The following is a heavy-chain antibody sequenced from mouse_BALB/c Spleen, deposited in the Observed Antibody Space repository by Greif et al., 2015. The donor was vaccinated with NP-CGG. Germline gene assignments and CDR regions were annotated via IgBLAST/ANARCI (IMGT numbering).Heavy chain of an antibody. CDR1: GFTFSSYA. Sequence: EVKLVESGGGLVKPGGSLELSCAASGFTFSSYAMSWVRQTPEKRLEWVATISSGGSYTYYPDSVKGRFTISRDNAKNTLYLQMSSLRSEDTAMYYCARGEGDDYDGFAYWGQGTLVTVSA. V-gene: IGHV5-9-1*01. CDR2: ISSGGSYT. D-gene: IGHD2-4*01. J-gene: IGHJ3*01. CDR3: ARGEGDDYDGFAY.